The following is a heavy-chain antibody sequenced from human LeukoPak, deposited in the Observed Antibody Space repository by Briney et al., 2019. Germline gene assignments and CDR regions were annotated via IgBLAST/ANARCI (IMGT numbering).Heavy chain of an antibody. CDR1: GGSISSYY. J-gene: IGHJ6*04. Sequence: PSETLSLTCTVSGGSISSYYWSWIRQPPGKGLEWIGYIYYSGSTNYNPSLKSRVTISVDTSKNQFSLKLSSVTAADAAVYYCARDNGLPDVWGKGTTVTISS. D-gene: IGHD2-15*01. CDR3: ARDNGLPDV. CDR2: IYYSGST. V-gene: IGHV4-59*01.